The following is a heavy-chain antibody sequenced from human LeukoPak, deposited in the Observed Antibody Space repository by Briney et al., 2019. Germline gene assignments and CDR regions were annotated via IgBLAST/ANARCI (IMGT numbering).Heavy chain of an antibody. Sequence: SVNVSCKASGGTFSSYAISWVRQAPGQGLEWMGGIIPIFGTANYAQKFQGRVTITADESTSTAYMELSSLRSEDTAVNYCARGAKRDGYNFDYWGQGTLVTVSS. D-gene: IGHD5-24*01. CDR1: GGTFSSYA. V-gene: IGHV1-69*13. CDR2: IIPIFGTA. CDR3: ARGAKRDGYNFDY. J-gene: IGHJ4*02.